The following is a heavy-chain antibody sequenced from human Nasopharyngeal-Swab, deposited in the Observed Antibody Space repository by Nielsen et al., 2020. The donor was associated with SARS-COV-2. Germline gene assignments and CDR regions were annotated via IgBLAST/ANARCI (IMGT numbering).Heavy chain of an antibody. V-gene: IGHV3-21*01. CDR1: GFTFGNYS. CDR3: AGAYGSGSYFAFDL. D-gene: IGHD3-10*01. CDR2: ISSSSTYI. J-gene: IGHJ3*01. Sequence: GGSLRLSCAASGFTFGNYSMNWVRQAPGKGLEWVSSISSSSTYIYYADSVKGRFTISRDNAKNSLYLQMNSLRAEDTAVYYCAGAYGSGSYFAFDLWGQGTMVTVSS.